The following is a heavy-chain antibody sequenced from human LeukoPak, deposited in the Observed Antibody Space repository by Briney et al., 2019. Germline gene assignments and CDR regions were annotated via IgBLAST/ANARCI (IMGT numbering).Heavy chain of an antibody. Sequence: SQTLSLTCAISGDSVSNNNAAWNWIRQSPSRGLEWLGRTYYRSKWYNDYAISLKSRVTITPDTSKNQFSLQLNSVTPEDTAVYYCAREYASSLLKLSTDSFDYWGQGTLVTVSS. J-gene: IGHJ4*02. CDR2: TYYRSKWYN. CDR3: AREYASSLLKLSTDSFDY. D-gene: IGHD6-13*01. V-gene: IGHV6-1*01. CDR1: GDSVSNNNAA.